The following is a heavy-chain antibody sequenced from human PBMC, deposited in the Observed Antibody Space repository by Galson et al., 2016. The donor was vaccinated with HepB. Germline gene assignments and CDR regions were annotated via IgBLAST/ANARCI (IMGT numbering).Heavy chain of an antibody. CDR1: GDSVVNQFVA. CDR3: ARGARGAQSLLGSGNSFRGDYGMDV. V-gene: IGHV6-1*01. D-gene: IGHD3-16*01. J-gene: IGHJ6*02. Sequence: CAISGDSVVNQFVAWNWIRQSPSRGLEWLGRTYYRSKWYTDYAASVQSRITINSGTSKNQFSLELLSVIPEDTAVYYCARGARGAQSLLGSGNSFRGDYGMDVWGQGTTVAVSS. CDR2: TYYRSKWYT.